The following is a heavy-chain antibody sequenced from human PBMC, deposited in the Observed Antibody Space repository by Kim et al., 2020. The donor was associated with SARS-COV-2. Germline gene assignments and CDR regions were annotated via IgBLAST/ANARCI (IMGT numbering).Heavy chain of an antibody. D-gene: IGHD2-2*01. V-gene: IGHV3-9*01. CDR3: AKDLSTSCYFFCGMDV. Sequence: DSVEGRFTISRDNAKNALSLRMNSLRAEDTALYYCAKDLSTSCYFFCGMDVWGQGTTVTVSS. J-gene: IGHJ6*02.